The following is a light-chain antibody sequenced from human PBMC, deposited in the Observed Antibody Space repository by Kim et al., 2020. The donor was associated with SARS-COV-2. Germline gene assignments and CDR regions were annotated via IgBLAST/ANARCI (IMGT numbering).Light chain of an antibody. CDR2: GAS. Sequence: SPGERATLSCRASQSVSSTYLAWYQQKPGQAPRLLIYGASSRATGIPDRFSGSVSGTDFTLTISRLEPEDFAVYHCHQYGSSPWTFGQGTKVDIK. CDR1: QSVSSTY. J-gene: IGKJ1*01. V-gene: IGKV3-20*01. CDR3: HQYGSSPWT.